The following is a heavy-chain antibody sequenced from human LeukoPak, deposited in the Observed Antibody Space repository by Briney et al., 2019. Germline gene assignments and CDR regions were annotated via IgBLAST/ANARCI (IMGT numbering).Heavy chain of an antibody. V-gene: IGHV3-21*01. Sequence: GGSLRLSCAASGFTFSSYSMNWVRQAPGKGLEWVSSISSSSSYIYYADSVKGRFTISRDNAKNSLYLQMNSLRAEDTAVYYCAGSSYTAMVPGGGDYWGQGTLVTVSS. CDR2: ISSSSSYI. J-gene: IGHJ4*02. CDR3: AGSSYTAMVPGGGDY. CDR1: GFTFSSYS. D-gene: IGHD5-18*01.